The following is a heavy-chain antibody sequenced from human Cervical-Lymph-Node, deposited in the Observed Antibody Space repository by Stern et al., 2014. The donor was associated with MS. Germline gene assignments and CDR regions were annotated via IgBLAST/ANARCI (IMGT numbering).Heavy chain of an antibody. CDR1: GGSLSSYY. J-gene: IGHJ4*02. CDR3: ARGGSSSPPFDC. CDR2: IYYSGTT. V-gene: IGHV4-59*01. Sequence: QVQLQESGPGLVKPSETLSLTCTVSGGSLSSYYWSWLRQPPGKGLEWIGHIYYSGTTDSNPSLKSRVTISVDTSKNQFSLKLSSVTAADTAVYFCARGGSSSPPFDCWGQGTLVTVSS. D-gene: IGHD6-6*01.